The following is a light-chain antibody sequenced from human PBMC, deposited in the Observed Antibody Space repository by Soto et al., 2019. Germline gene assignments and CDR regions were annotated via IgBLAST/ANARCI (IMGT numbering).Light chain of an antibody. J-gene: IGKJ5*01. CDR3: QQYNNWPHT. CDR2: GAS. CDR1: QSVSSN. Sequence: EIVMTQSPATLSVSPGERATLSCRASQSVSSNLAWYQQKPGQTPRLLIYGASTRATGISARFSGSGSGTEFTLTISSLQSEDFAVYYCQQYNNWPHTFGQGTRLEMK. V-gene: IGKV3-15*01.